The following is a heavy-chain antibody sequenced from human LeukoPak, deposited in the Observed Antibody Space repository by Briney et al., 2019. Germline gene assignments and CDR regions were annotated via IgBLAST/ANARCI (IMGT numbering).Heavy chain of an antibody. Sequence: PGGSLRLSCAASGFTFSSYEMSWVRQAPGKGLEWVSYISGSGSTIYYADSVQGRFTISRDNAKNSLYLQMNSLRAEDTAVYYCAREGALSGSFNYYYYYMDVWGKGTTVTVSS. CDR2: ISGSGSTI. CDR1: GFTFSSYE. J-gene: IGHJ6*03. CDR3: AREGALSGSFNYYYYYMDV. D-gene: IGHD3-10*01. V-gene: IGHV3-48*03.